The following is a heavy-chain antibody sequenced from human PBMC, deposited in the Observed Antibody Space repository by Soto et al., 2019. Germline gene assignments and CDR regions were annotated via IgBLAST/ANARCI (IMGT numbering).Heavy chain of an antibody. CDR3: ARIGAVAGTPPFPNYYYGMDV. CDR1: GGSISNSSYY. V-gene: IGHV4-39*01. D-gene: IGHD6-19*01. J-gene: IGHJ6*02. CDR2: IYYSGST. Sequence: SETLSLTCTVSGGSISNSSYYWGWIRQPPGKGLEWIGSIYYSGSTYYNPSLKSRVTISVDTSKNQFSLKLSSVTAADTAVYYCARIGAVAGTPPFPNYYYGMDVWGQGTTVTVSS.